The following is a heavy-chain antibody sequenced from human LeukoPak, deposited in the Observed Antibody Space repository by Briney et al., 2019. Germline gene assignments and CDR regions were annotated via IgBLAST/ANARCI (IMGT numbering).Heavy chain of an antibody. J-gene: IGHJ3*02. CDR3: ARESNHWNDIPIAFDI. Sequence: GGSLRLSCAASGFTFSSYGMHWVRQAPGKGLEWVAFIRYDGSNKYYADSVKGRFTISRDNSKNTLYLQMNSLRAEDTAVYYCARESNHWNDIPIAFDIWGQGTMVTVSS. CDR2: IRYDGSNK. V-gene: IGHV3-30*02. CDR1: GFTFSSYG. D-gene: IGHD1-1*01.